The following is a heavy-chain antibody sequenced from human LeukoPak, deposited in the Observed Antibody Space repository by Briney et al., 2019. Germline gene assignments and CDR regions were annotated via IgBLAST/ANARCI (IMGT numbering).Heavy chain of an antibody. J-gene: IGHJ5*02. D-gene: IGHD6-6*01. CDR3: ARDIREQLIWSRNWFDP. CDR1: GFTFSSYA. V-gene: IGHV3-23*01. CDR2: LFGSGDTT. Sequence: GGSLRLSCAASGFTFSSYAMSWVRQAPGKGLEWVSTLFGSGDTTFYADSVRCRFTTSRDNSNNTLYLQMSSLRAEDTAVYYCARDIREQLIWSRNWFDPWGQGTLVTVSS.